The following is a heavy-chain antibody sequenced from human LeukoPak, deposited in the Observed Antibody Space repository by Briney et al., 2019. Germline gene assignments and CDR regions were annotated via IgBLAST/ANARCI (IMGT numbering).Heavy chain of an antibody. CDR1: GFTLSAYS. D-gene: IGHD3-10*01. J-gene: IGHJ6*02. CDR2: ISGSSGMI. V-gene: IGHV3-48*02. CDR3: ARYFGDPQGMDV. Sequence: SGGSLRLSCAASGFTLSAYSMNWVRQAPGKGLEWVAYISGSSGMIYYADSVRGRFTISRDNAKNSLCLQMNSLRDEDTAVYYCARYFGDPQGMDVWGQGTTVTVTS.